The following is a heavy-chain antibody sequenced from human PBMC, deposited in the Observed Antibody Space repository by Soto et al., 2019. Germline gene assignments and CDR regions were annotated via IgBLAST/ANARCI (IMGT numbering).Heavy chain of an antibody. CDR3: AREGPYGDYVYYYYYGMDV. J-gene: IGHJ6*02. CDR2: ISSSSSYT. CDR1: GFTFSDYY. Sequence: GGSLRLSRAASGFTFSDYYMSWIRQAPGKGLEWVSYISSSSSYTNYADSVKGRFTISRDNAKNSLYLQMNSLRAEDTAVYYCAREGPYGDYVYYYYYGMDVWGQGTTVTVSS. V-gene: IGHV3-11*06. D-gene: IGHD4-17*01.